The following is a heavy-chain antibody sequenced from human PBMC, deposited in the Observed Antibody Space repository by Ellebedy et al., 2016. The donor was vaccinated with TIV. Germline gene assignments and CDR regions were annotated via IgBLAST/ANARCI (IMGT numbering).Heavy chain of an antibody. D-gene: IGHD3-3*01. V-gene: IGHV3-53*01. Sequence: GGSLRLXXAASGFTVSSNYMSWVRQAPGKGLEWVSVIYSGGSTFYADSVKGRFTISRGNSKNTLYLQMNSLRAEDTAVYYCATRDYDLWSGVSYYYYMDVWGKGTTVTVSS. J-gene: IGHJ6*03. CDR3: ATRDYDLWSGVSYYYYMDV. CDR1: GFTVSSNY. CDR2: IYSGGST.